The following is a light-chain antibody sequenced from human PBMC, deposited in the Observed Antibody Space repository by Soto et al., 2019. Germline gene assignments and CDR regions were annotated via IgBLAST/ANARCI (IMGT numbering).Light chain of an antibody. V-gene: IGLV2-14*03. Sequence: QSALTQPASVSGSPGQSITISCTGSSSDVGGHNYVSWYQQHPGKAPKLMIYDVSNRPSGVSNRFSGSKSGNTASLTISGLQVEDEADYYCSSYTSSDTLVAFGGGTKLTVL. CDR3: SSYTSSDTLVA. CDR1: SSDVGGHNY. CDR2: DVS. J-gene: IGLJ2*01.